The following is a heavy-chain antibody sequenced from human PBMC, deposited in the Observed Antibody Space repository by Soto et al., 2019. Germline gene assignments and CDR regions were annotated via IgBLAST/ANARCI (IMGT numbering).Heavy chain of an antibody. D-gene: IGHD6-19*01. J-gene: IGHJ6*02. CDR1: GDSVSSNSAA. CDR2: TYYRSKWYN. Sequence: SQTLSLTCAISGDSVSSNSAAWNWIRQSPSRGLEWLGRTYYRSKWYNDYAVSVKSRITINPDTSKNQFSLQLNSVTPGDTAVYYCARXVYDIAVAGTRYYGMDVWGQGTTVTVSS. CDR3: ARXVYDIAVAGTRYYGMDV. V-gene: IGHV6-1*01.